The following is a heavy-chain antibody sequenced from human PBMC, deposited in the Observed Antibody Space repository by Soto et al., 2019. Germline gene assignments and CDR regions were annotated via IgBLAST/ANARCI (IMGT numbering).Heavy chain of an antibody. V-gene: IGHV2-26*01. CDR1: GFSLSNTRVG. CDR3: ARIPSYGSTWEYYFYYYGMDV. D-gene: IGHD2-15*01. J-gene: IGHJ6*02. Sequence: QVTLKESGPVLVRPTETLTLTCTVSGFSLSNTRVGVSWILQPPGKPPEWLAHIFSIDEKSYGTSLRTRPTISTASSKGQLVLTMTTTLPSDTATYSCARIPSYGSTWEYYFYYYGMDVWGPGTTVTVSS. CDR2: IFSIDEK.